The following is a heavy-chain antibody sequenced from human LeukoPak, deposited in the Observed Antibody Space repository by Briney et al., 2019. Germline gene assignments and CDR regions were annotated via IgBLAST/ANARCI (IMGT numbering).Heavy chain of an antibody. J-gene: IGHJ4*02. D-gene: IGHD6-19*01. Sequence: GGSLRLSCAASGFTFSSYAMHWVRQAPGKGLEWVGRIKSKTDGGTTDYAAPVKGRFTISRDDSKNTLYLQMNSLKTEDTAVYYCTTLNGYSSGWYDYWGQGTLVTVSS. CDR3: TTLNGYSSGWYDY. V-gene: IGHV3-15*01. CDR2: IKSKTDGGTT. CDR1: GFTFSSYA.